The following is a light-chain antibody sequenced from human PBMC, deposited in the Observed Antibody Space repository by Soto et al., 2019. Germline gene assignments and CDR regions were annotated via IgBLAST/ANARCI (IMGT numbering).Light chain of an antibody. Sequence: QSALTQPASVSGSPGQSITISCTGTSTDVGTYNLVSWYQHHPGKAPKLMIYEGSKRPSGVSNRFSGSESGNTASLTSSGLQAEDEADYYCCSYAGSSPYVFGTGTKVTVL. CDR2: EGS. J-gene: IGLJ1*01. CDR1: STDVGTYNL. CDR3: CSYAGSSPYV. V-gene: IGLV2-23*01.